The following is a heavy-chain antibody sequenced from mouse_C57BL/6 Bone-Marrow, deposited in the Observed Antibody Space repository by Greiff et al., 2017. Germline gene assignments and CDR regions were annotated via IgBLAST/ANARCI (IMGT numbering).Heavy chain of an antibody. V-gene: IGHV2-6*01. CDR3: ASRSNRYAMDY. CDR1: GFSLTSYG. D-gene: IGHD2-5*01. J-gene: IGHJ4*01. Sequence: VQRVESGPGLVAPSQSLSITCTVSGFSLTSYGVDWVRQSPGKGLEWLGVIWGVGSTNYNSALKSRLSISKDNSKSQIFLKMNSRQTDDTAMYYCASRSNRYAMDYWGQGTSVTVSS. CDR2: IWGVGST.